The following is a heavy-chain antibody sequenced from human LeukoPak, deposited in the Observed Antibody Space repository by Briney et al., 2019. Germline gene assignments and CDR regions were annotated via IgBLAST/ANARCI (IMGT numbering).Heavy chain of an antibody. CDR2: INHSGST. CDR3: ARGLLRYFDWFKYYYGMDV. V-gene: IGHV4-34*01. CDR1: GGSFSGYY. Sequence: PWETLSLTCAVYGGSFSGYYWSWIRQPPGKGLEWSGKINHSGSTNYNPSLKSRVTISVDTSKNQFSLKLSSVTAADTAVYYCARGLLRYFDWFKYYYGMDVWGQGTTVTVSS. J-gene: IGHJ6*02. D-gene: IGHD3-9*01.